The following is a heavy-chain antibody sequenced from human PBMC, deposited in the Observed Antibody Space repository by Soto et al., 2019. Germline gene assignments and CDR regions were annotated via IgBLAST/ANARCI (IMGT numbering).Heavy chain of an antibody. J-gene: IGHJ4*02. CDR2: TYYRSKWYN. CDR1: GDSVSSNSAA. CDR3: AKLAPGGSGGGGDY. D-gene: IGHD6-19*01. Sequence: SQTLSLTCAISGDSVSSNSAAWNWIRQSPSRGLEWLGRTYYRSKWYNDYAVSAKSRITINPDTSNNHFSLQLKSVTPEDTAVYYCAKLAPGGSGGGGDYWGQGTLVTVSS. V-gene: IGHV6-1*01.